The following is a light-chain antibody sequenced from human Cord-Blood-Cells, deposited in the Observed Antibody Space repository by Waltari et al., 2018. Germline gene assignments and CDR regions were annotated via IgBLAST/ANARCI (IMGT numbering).Light chain of an antibody. V-gene: IGKV5-2*01. CDR3: LQHVNFPDT. Sequence: ETKLPQSQAFMSATKGDTANIFCKASQDIDEDMNWYQQNPGEAAIFIIQEATTLVPGISPRFSGSVYGTDFTLTINNIESEYAAYYFCLQHVNFPDTFGQGTKLEIK. J-gene: IGKJ2*01. CDR1: QDIDED. CDR2: EAT.